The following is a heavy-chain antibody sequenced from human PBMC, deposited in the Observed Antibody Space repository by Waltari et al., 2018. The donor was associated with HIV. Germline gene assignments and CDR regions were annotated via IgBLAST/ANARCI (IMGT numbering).Heavy chain of an antibody. CDR3: GREGDYYDSSPFDY. CDR2: ISWDGSNK. J-gene: IGHJ4*02. Sequence: QVQLVESGGGVVQPGRSLRLSCAPSGFTFNPFAMHWVRQAPGKGLEWVAVISWDGSNKHYADSVKGRCTISRDNSRNSLYLQMSSLRAEDTAVYYCGREGDYYDSSPFDYWGQGTLVTVSS. D-gene: IGHD3-22*01. V-gene: IGHV3-30-3*01. CDR1: GFTFNPFA.